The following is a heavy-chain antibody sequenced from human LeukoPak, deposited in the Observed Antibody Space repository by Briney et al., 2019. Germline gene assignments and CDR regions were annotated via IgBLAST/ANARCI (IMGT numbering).Heavy chain of an antibody. D-gene: IGHD3-22*01. J-gene: IGHJ6*02. CDR2: ISGSGGST. Sequence: GGSLRLSCAASGFTFSSDAMSWVRQAPGKGLEWVSAISGSGGSTYYADSVKGRFTISRDNSKNTLYLQMNSLRAEDTAVYYCSYYYDSSGYPYGMDVWGQGTTVTVSS. V-gene: IGHV3-23*01. CDR1: GFTFSSDA. CDR3: SYYYDSSGYPYGMDV.